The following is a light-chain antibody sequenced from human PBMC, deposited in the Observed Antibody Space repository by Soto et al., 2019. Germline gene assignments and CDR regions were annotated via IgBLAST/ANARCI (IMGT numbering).Light chain of an antibody. CDR2: HAS. Sequence: EIVLTQSPATLSLSPGERATLSCGASQSISNSYLAWYQQKPGLAPRLLIYHASSRATGIPDRFSGSGSGTEFTLTISRLEPEDFAMYYCQQYYGSPPWTFGQGTKVDIK. V-gene: IGKV3D-20*01. CDR1: QSISNSY. J-gene: IGKJ1*01. CDR3: QQYYGSPPWT.